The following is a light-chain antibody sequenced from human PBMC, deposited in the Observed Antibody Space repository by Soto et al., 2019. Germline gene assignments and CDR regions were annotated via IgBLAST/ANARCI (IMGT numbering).Light chain of an antibody. J-gene: IGLJ2*01. Sequence: QSALTQPASVSGSPGQSITISCTGTSSDVGGYNYVSWYQQYPGKAPKLMIYGVSNRPSGVSDRFSGSKSGNTASLTISGLQAEDEAEYYCTSYTSSSTDVVFGGGTKLTVL. CDR2: GVS. CDR3: TSYTSSSTDVV. CDR1: SSDVGGYNY. V-gene: IGLV2-14*03.